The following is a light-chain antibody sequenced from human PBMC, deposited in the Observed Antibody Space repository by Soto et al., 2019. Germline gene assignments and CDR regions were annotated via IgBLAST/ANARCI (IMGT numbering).Light chain of an antibody. CDR2: DAS. CDR3: QQYNSYPWA. V-gene: IGKV1-5*01. Sequence: DIQMTQSPSSQSASVGDRVTITCRASQSISTWLAWYQQKPGKAPKVLIYDASSLESGVPSRFSGSGSGTEFTLTISSLQPDDYGTYYCQQYNSYPWAFGQGTKVEIK. J-gene: IGKJ1*01. CDR1: QSISTW.